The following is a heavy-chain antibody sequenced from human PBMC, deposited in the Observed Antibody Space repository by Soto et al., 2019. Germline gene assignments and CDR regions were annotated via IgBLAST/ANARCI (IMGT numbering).Heavy chain of an antibody. CDR1: GFTFSDYG. J-gene: IGHJ4*02. CDR3: ARDSDTVLDTTLGYDFDC. Sequence: QVQLVESGGGVVQPGRSLRLACAASGFTFSDYGMHWVRQAPGKGLEWVALIWYDGSKEYYADSVKGRFTISRDNSKNTLFLQMNSLGAEDTGVYYCARDSDTVLDTTLGYDFDCWGQGILVTVSP. CDR2: IWYDGSKE. D-gene: IGHD3-3*01. V-gene: IGHV3-33*01.